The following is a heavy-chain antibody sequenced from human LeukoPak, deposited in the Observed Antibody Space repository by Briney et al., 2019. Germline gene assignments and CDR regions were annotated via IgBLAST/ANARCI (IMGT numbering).Heavy chain of an antibody. CDR1: GGSISSGDYY. Sequence: SETLSLTCTVSGGSISSGDYYWSWIRQPPGKGLEWIGYMYNSGSTYYNPSLKSRVTISVDTSKNQFSPKLSSVTAADTAVYYCARGEGVHFDYWGQGTLVTVSS. V-gene: IGHV4-30-4*08. CDR2: MYNSGST. D-gene: IGHD3-10*01. CDR3: ARGEGVHFDY. J-gene: IGHJ4*02.